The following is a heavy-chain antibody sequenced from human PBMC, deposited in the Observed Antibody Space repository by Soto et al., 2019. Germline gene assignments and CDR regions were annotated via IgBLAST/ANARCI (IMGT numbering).Heavy chain of an antibody. V-gene: IGHV3-30*03. CDR3: FGGQNYFDY. CDR2: ISYDGSNK. Sequence: QVQLVESGGGVVQPGRSLRLSCAASGFPFSSYGMHWVREAPGKGLEWVAVISYDGSNKYYADSVKGRLTIYRENSASTLYLQMNSLSPEDTAWYYCFGGQNYFDYRGQGTLVTVSP. J-gene: IGHJ4*02. CDR1: GFPFSSYG. D-gene: IGHD3-10*01.